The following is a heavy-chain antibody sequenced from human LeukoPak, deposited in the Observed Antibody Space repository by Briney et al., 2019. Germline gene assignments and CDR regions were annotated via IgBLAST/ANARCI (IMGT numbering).Heavy chain of an antibody. V-gene: IGHV5-51*01. Sequence: GESLKISCKHSEYSFPNYCIGWVRQMPGKGLEWMGIIYPGDSDTRYSPSFQGQVTISADKSISTAYLQWSSLKASDTAMYYCARHFGYDNWFDPWGQGTLVTVSS. J-gene: IGHJ5*02. CDR2: IYPGDSDT. CDR3: ARHFGYDNWFDP. D-gene: IGHD3-16*01. CDR1: EYSFPNYC.